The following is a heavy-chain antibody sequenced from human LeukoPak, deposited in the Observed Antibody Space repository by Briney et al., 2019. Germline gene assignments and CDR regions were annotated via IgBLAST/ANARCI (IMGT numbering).Heavy chain of an antibody. V-gene: IGHV1-8*03. CDR2: MNPNSGNT. Sequence: ASVKVSCKASGYTFTSYDINWVRQATGQGLEWMGWMNPNSGNTGYAQKFQGRVTITRNTSISTACMELSSLRSEDTAVYYCARGKPLSRYDSSGYSPSDYWGQGTLVTVSS. CDR1: GYTFTSYD. D-gene: IGHD3-22*01. J-gene: IGHJ4*02. CDR3: ARGKPLSRYDSSGYSPSDY.